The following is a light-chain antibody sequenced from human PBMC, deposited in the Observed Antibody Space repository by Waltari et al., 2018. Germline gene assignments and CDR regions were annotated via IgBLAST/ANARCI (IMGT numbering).Light chain of an antibody. V-gene: IGLV2-23*03. Sequence: QSALTQPASVSGSPGQSITISCTGFNSNVGSYNLVSWYQKHPGKAPKLLIYEGNRRPSWGSNRFSGSKSDNTASLTLSGLQAEDEADYYCCSNVGSSVFFGGGTKLTVL. CDR2: EGN. J-gene: IGLJ2*01. CDR3: CSNVGSSVF. CDR1: NSNVGSYNL.